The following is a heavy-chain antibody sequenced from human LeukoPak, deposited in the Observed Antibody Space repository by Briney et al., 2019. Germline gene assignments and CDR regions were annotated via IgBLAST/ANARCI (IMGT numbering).Heavy chain of an antibody. V-gene: IGHV4-39*01. D-gene: IGHD4-17*01. J-gene: IGHJ3*02. CDR3: ARHPYHNDYGDLDNAFDI. CDR2: IYYSGST. CDR1: GGSISSSSYY. Sequence: SETLSLTCTVSGGSISSSSYYWRWIRQPPGKGLEWIGSIYYSGSTYYNPSLKSRVTISVDTSKNQFSLKLSSVTAADTAVYYCARHPYHNDYGDLDNAFDIWGQGTMVTVSS.